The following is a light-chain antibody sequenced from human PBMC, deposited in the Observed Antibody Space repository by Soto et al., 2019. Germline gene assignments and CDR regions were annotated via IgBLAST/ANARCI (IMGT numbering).Light chain of an antibody. CDR3: QQYNSYPYT. Sequence: DIQMTQSPSTLSASVGDRVTITCRASQSISNWLAWYKQKPGKAPKVLIYEASNLESGVPSRFSGSGSRTEFTLPISSLQPDDFATYHCQQYNSYPYTFGQGTKLEIK. CDR1: QSISNW. V-gene: IGKV1-5*01. CDR2: EAS. J-gene: IGKJ2*01.